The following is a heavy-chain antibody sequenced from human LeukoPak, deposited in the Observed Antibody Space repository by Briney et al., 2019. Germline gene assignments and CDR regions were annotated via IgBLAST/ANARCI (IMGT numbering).Heavy chain of an antibody. D-gene: IGHD3-22*01. CDR2: ISSSSSTV. V-gene: IGHV3-48*04. CDR3: ARDLYYYDSSTPNWFDP. CDR1: GFTFSSYS. J-gene: IGHJ5*02. Sequence: TGGSLRLSCAASGFTFSSYSMNWVRQAPGKGLEWVSYISSSSSTVYYADSVKGRFTISRDNAKNSLYLQMNSLRAEDTAVYYCARDLYYYDSSTPNWFDPWGQGTLVTVSS.